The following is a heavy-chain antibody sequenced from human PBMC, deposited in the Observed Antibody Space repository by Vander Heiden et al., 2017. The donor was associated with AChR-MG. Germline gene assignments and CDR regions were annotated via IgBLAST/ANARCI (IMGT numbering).Heavy chain of an antibody. CDR3: TTIDSFDI. Sequence: EVQLVESGGGLVQPGRSLGRSCRGSGFTFGDHAMSWVRQAPGKGLEWVGFIRSKAYGGATAYAASVEGRFTISRDDSKSIAYLQMNSLKTEDTAVYYCTTIDSFDIWGQGTMVTVSS. CDR1: GFTFGDHA. J-gene: IGHJ3*02. V-gene: IGHV3-49*04. CDR2: IRSKAYGGAT.